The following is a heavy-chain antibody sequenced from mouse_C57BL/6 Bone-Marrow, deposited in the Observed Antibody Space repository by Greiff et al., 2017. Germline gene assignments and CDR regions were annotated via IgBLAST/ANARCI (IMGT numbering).Heavy chain of an antibody. CDR2: IYPRSGNT. V-gene: IGHV1-81*01. D-gene: IGHD2-1*01. Sequence: QVHVKQSGAELARPGASVKLSCKASGYTFTSYGISWVKQRTGQGLEWIGEIYPRSGNTNYNEKFKGKATLTADKSSSTAYLELRSLTSEDSAVYFCARIYYGVLNYFDYWGQGTTLTVSS. CDR3: ARIYYGVLNYFDY. J-gene: IGHJ2*01. CDR1: GYTFTSYG.